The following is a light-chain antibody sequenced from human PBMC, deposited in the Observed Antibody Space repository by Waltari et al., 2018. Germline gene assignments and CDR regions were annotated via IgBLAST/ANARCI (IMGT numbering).Light chain of an antibody. CDR1: KLGDKY. CDR3: QAWDASTVV. J-gene: IGLJ2*01. V-gene: IGLV3-1*01. Sequence: SYELTQPPSVSVSPGLTANITCSGDKLGDKYVSWYQQKAGQSPLLVLYEDDKRPPGIPARFSGSSSGSTATLTISGTLPMDEADYYCQAWDASTVVFGGGTKLIVL. CDR2: EDD.